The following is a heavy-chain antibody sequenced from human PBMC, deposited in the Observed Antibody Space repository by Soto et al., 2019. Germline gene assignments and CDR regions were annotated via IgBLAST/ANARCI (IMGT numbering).Heavy chain of an antibody. V-gene: IGHV3-33*01. CDR3: ARGYRPTYFDY. CDR2: IWYDGSNK. Sequence: GGSLRLSCAASGFTFSSYGMHWVRQAPGKGLEWVAVIWYDGSNKYYADSVKGRFTISRDNSKNTLYLQMNSLRAEDTAVYYCARGYRPTYFDYWGQGTLVTVSS. J-gene: IGHJ4*02. D-gene: IGHD1-1*01. CDR1: GFTFSSYG.